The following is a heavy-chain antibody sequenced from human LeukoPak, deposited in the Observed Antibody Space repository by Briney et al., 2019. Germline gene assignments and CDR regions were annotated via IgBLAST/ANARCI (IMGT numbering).Heavy chain of an antibody. D-gene: IGHD6-19*01. V-gene: IGHV4-59*01. CDR2: IYYSGST. Sequence: TSETLSLTCTVSGGSISSYYWSWIRQPPGKGLEWIGYIYYSGSTNYNPSLKSRVTISVDTSKNQFSLTLSSVTAADTAVYYCASRRYSSGWYVYWGQGTLVTVSS. J-gene: IGHJ4*02. CDR3: ASRRYSSGWYVY. CDR1: GGSISSYY.